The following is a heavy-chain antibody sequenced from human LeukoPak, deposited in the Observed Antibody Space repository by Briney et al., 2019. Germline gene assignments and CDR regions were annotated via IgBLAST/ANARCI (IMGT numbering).Heavy chain of an antibody. CDR2: ISCDGSNK. D-gene: IGHD3-9*01. J-gene: IGHJ4*02. Sequence: GGSLRLSCAASGFTFSSYAMHWVRQAPGMGLEWLAVISCDGSNKYYADSVKGRFTISRDNSKNTLHLQMNSLRAEDTAVYYCARTNYDILTGRYFDYWGQGTLVTVSS. V-gene: IGHV3-30-3*01. CDR1: GFTFSSYA. CDR3: ARTNYDILTGRYFDY.